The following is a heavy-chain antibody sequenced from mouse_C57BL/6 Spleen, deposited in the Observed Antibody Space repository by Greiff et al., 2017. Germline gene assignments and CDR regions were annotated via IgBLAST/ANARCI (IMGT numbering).Heavy chain of an antibody. D-gene: IGHD1-1*01. Sequence: QVQLQQPGAELVKPGASVKLSCKASGYTFTSYWMHWVKQRPGQGLEWIGMIHPNSGSTNYNEKFKSKATLTVDKSSSTAYMQLSSLTSEDSAVYYWARSHLLLRLDVWGTGTTVTVSS. J-gene: IGHJ1*03. CDR3: ARSHLLLRLDV. V-gene: IGHV1-64*01. CDR2: IHPNSGST. CDR1: GYTFTSYW.